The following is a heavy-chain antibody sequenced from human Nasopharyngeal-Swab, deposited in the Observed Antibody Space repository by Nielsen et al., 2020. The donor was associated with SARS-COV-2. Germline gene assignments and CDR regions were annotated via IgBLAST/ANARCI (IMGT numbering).Heavy chain of an antibody. CDR2: INSDVSST. CDR1: GFTFSSYW. CDR3: ARRGDTAMVINAFDI. Sequence: GEFLKISCAASGFTFSSYWMHWVRQAPGKGLVWVSRINSDVSSTSYADSVKGRFTISRDNAKNTLYLQMNSLRAEDTAVYYCARRGDTAMVINAFDIWGQGTMVTVSS. V-gene: IGHV3-74*01. D-gene: IGHD5-18*01. J-gene: IGHJ3*02.